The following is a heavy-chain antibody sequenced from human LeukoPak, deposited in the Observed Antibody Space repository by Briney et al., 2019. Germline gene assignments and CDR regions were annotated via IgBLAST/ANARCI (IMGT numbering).Heavy chain of an antibody. V-gene: IGHV1-24*01. CDR2: FDPEDGET. Sequence: ASVTVSCKVSGHTLTELSMHWVRQAPGKGLEWLGGFDPEDGETIYAQKFQGRVTMTEDTSTDTAYMELSSLRSEDTAVYYCATLPRVFSSSWYFDYWGQGTLVTVSS. CDR1: GHTLTELS. CDR3: ATLPRVFSSSWYFDY. D-gene: IGHD6-13*01. J-gene: IGHJ4*02.